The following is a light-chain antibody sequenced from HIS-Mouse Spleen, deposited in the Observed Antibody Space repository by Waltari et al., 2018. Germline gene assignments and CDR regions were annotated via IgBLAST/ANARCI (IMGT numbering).Light chain of an antibody. J-gene: IGLJ2*01. CDR1: SPNIGSNY. Sequence: QSVLTQPPSASVTPGQTVTISCSGSSPNIGSNYIHWYQQHPATAPKLLIYRNNQRPSGVPDRFSGSKSGTSASLAISGLRSEDEADYYCAAWDDSLSGPVFGGGTKLTVL. CDR2: RNN. CDR3: AAWDDSLSGPV. V-gene: IGLV1-47*01.